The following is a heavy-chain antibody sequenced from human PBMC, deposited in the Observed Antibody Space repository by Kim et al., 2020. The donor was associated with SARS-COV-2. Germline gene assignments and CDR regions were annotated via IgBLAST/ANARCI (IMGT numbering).Heavy chain of an antibody. CDR2: INSDGSST. CDR1: EFTFSSYW. CDR3: ARGSSQYQAGWGYSSSSGGGAGGY. Sequence: GGSLRLFCTVSEFTFSSYWMHWVRQAPGKGLVWVSRINSDGSSTTYADSVKGRFTISRDNAKNTLYLQMNKLRAEDTAVYYCARGSSQYQAGWGYSSSSGGGAGGYWGEGTLFTVSS. D-gene: IGHD6-6*01. V-gene: IGHV3-74*03. J-gene: IGHJ4*02.